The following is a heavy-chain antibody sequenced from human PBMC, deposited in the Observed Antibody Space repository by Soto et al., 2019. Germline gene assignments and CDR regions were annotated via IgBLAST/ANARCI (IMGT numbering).Heavy chain of an antibody. D-gene: IGHD2-2*01. Sequence: ASVKVSCKASGYTFTSYGISWVRQAPGQGLEWMGWISAYNGNTNYAQKLQGRVTMTTDTSTSTAYMELRSLRSDDTAVYYCARDLYPSDIVVVPAAKPHNWFDPWGQGTLVTVSS. CDR2: ISAYNGNT. CDR1: GYTFTSYG. CDR3: ARDLYPSDIVVVPAAKPHNWFDP. V-gene: IGHV1-18*01. J-gene: IGHJ5*02.